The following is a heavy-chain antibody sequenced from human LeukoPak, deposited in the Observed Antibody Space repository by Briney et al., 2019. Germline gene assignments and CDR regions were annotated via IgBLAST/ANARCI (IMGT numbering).Heavy chain of an antibody. V-gene: IGHV1-18*01. CDR2: ISAYNGNT. CDR1: VYTFTSYG. J-gene: IGHJ4*02. Sequence: ASVKVSCKASVYTFTSYGISWVRQAPGQGLEWMGWISAYNGNTNNAQKLQGRVTMTTDTSTSTAYMELRSLRSDDTAVYYCARVTSPMVRGVPPYFDYWGQGTLVTVSS. D-gene: IGHD3-10*01. CDR3: ARVTSPMVRGVPPYFDY.